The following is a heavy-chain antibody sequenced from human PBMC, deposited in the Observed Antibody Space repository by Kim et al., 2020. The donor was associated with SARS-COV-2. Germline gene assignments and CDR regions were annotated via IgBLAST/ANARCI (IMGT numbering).Heavy chain of an antibody. Sequence: GGSLRLSCAASGFTFSSYAMSWVRQAPGKGLEWVSAISGSGGSTYYADSVKGRFTISRDNSKNTLYLQMNSLRAEDTAVYYCAKGLSGSYYGGDDAFDIWGQGTMVTVSS. D-gene: IGHD1-26*01. CDR1: GFTFSSYA. CDR3: AKGLSGSYYGGDDAFDI. CDR2: ISGSGGST. V-gene: IGHV3-23*01. J-gene: IGHJ3*02.